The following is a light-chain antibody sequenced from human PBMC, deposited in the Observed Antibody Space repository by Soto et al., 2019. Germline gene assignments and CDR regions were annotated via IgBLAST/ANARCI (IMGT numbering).Light chain of an antibody. CDR1: QSISNS. CDR2: KAS. Sequence: DIPMTQSPSTLSASVGDRVTITCRATQSISNSLAWYQQKPGKAPKLLIYKASSLESGVPSRFSGRGSGTEFTLTITSLQPDAFATYYCQQYNSYWTFGQGTKVEIK. J-gene: IGKJ1*01. V-gene: IGKV1-5*03. CDR3: QQYNSYWT.